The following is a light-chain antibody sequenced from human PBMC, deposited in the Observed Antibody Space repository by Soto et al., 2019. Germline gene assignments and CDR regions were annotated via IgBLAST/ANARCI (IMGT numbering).Light chain of an antibody. CDR1: QSISDS. V-gene: IGKV1-5*03. J-gene: IGKJ1*01. CDR3: QQYNRYWT. CDR2: EAS. Sequence: DIQMTQSPSTLSASVGARVTITCRPSQSISDSLAWYQQKPGKAPKLLIYEASNLKSGVPSRFSGSGSGTEYTLTISSLQPDDFASYYCQQYNRYWTFGQGTKVEIK.